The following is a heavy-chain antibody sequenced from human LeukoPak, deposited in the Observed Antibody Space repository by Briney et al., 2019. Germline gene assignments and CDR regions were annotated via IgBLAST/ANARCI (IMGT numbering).Heavy chain of an antibody. D-gene: IGHD1-1*01. CDR1: GYTFTGYY. V-gene: IGHV1-2*02. J-gene: IGHJ6*03. CDR3: ARDSWNDGHYYYYMDV. Sequence: ASVKVSCKASGYTFTGYYMHWVRQAPGQGLEWRGGINPYSGGTNYAQKFQGRVTMTSDTSISTAYMELSRLRSDDTAVYYCARDSWNDGHYYYYMDVWGKGTTVTVSS. CDR2: INPYSGGT.